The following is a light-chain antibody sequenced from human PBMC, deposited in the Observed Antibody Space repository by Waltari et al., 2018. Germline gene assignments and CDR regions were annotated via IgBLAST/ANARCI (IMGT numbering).Light chain of an antibody. Sequence: ETVMTQSPATLSALPGARVTLSCGASQSISSHLAWYQQKPGQPPRLVIYSASSRATGVPVGFSGSGSGTDFTLTISNLQSEDFAVYYCQQYNNWPLTFGGGTKVEL. CDR3: QQYNNWPLT. CDR1: QSISSH. V-gene: IGKV3-15*01. CDR2: SAS. J-gene: IGKJ4*01.